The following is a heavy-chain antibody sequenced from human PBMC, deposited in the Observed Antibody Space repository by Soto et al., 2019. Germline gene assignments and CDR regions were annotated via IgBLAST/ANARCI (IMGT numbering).Heavy chain of an antibody. Sequence: QVQLQQWSAGLLKPSETLSLSCAVYGGSFSGYYWSWIRQPPGKGLEWIGEINHSGSTNYNPSLKGRVTISVDTSKNQFSLRLSSVTAADTAVYYCASILRYLWGQGTLVTVSS. CDR2: INHSGST. V-gene: IGHV4-34*01. CDR3: ASILRYL. D-gene: IGHD3-16*01. CDR1: GGSFSGYY. J-gene: IGHJ4*02.